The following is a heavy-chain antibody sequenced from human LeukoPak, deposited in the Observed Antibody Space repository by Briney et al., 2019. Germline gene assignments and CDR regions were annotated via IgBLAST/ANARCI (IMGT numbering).Heavy chain of an antibody. V-gene: IGHV3-23*01. CDR2: ISGSGSTT. CDR1: GFTFSSHA. CDR3: AKGRHYYGSGSYLDS. J-gene: IGHJ4*02. D-gene: IGHD3-10*01. Sequence: TGASLRLSCAASGFTFSSHAMNWVRQAPGKGLEWVSAISGSGSTTYYADSVKGRFTISRDKSKNTLYLQMNSLRAEDTAIYYCAKGRHYYGSGSYLDSWGQGTLVTVSS.